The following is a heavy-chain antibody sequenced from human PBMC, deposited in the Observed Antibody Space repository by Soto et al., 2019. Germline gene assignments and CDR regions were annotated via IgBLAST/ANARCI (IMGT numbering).Heavy chain of an antibody. Sequence: VQLLESGGGLVQPGGSLSLSCAASGFTFRTYAITCVRQAPGKGLAWVSVISGSGGKTYYADSVNGRFTIFRDTSKNTLVLQINTLRAEDTAIFYCARLTVGGGFDYWGQGILVTVSS. V-gene: IGHV3-23*01. CDR3: ARLTVGGGFDY. CDR1: GFTFRTYA. D-gene: IGHD2-15*01. CDR2: ISGSGGKT. J-gene: IGHJ4*02.